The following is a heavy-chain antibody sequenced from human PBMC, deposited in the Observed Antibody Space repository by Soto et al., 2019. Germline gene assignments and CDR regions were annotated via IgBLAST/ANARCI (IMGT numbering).Heavy chain of an antibody. J-gene: IGHJ4*02. D-gene: IGHD3-10*01. Sequence: ASVKVSCKASGYTFTSYYMHWVRQAPGQGLEWMGIINPSAGSTTYVQKFQGRVTLTREMSMSTVYMELSSLSSEDTAIYYCARFEISVSPGAYDYWGQGTLVTVSS. CDR2: INPSAGST. V-gene: IGHV1-46*01. CDR1: GYTFTSYY. CDR3: ARFEISVSPGAYDY.